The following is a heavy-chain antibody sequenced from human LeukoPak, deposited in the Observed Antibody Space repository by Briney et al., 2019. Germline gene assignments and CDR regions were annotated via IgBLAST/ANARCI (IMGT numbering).Heavy chain of an antibody. CDR1: GFTFSSYS. Sequence: PGGSLRLSCAASGFTFSSYSMNWVRQAPGKGLEWVSSISSSSSYIYYADSVKGRFTISRDNAKNSLYLQMNSLRAEDTAVYYCARARSSGYLADYFDYWGQGTLVTVSS. V-gene: IGHV3-21*01. D-gene: IGHD3-22*01. J-gene: IGHJ4*02. CDR3: ARARSSGYLADYFDY. CDR2: ISSSSSYI.